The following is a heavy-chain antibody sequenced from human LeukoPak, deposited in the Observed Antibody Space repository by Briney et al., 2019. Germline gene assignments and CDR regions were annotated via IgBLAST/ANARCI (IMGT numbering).Heavy chain of an antibody. CDR3: ARALLSADAFDI. J-gene: IGHJ3*02. Sequence: SETLSLTCAFYGGSFIDYYWSCIRQPPGKGLDWIGEINHSGSTNYNPSLKSRVTISVDTSKNQFSLKLSSVTAADTAVYYCARALLSADAFDIWGQGTMVTVSS. CDR1: GGSFIDYY. CDR2: INHSGST. D-gene: IGHD3-10*01. V-gene: IGHV4-34*01.